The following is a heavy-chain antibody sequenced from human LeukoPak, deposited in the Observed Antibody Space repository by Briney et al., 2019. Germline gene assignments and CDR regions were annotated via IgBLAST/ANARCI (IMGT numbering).Heavy chain of an antibody. Sequence: RGSLRLSCAASGFTFNNCAMSWVRQPPGKGLEWVSAVTDDGTTTYYADSVKGRFTISRDNSENTVYLQMNYLTADDTARYYCVKEERGYSYGDYWGQGTLVTVSS. CDR3: VKEERGYSYGDY. CDR2: VTDDGTTT. V-gene: IGHV3-23*01. J-gene: IGHJ4*02. D-gene: IGHD5-18*01. CDR1: GFTFNNCA.